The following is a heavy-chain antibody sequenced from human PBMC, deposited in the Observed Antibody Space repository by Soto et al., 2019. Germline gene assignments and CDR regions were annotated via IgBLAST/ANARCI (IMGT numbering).Heavy chain of an antibody. Sequence: SLTSTGSGGSISSYYSSWIRQPAGRGLEWIGRIYTSGSTNYNPSLKSRVTMSVDTSKNQFSLKLSSVTAADTAVYYCARGGSRHTWNSVHYFDYWGQGTLVTVSS. CDR3: ARGGSRHTWNSVHYFDY. V-gene: IGHV4-4*07. D-gene: IGHD1-7*01. CDR2: IYTSGST. CDR1: GGSISSYY. J-gene: IGHJ4*02.